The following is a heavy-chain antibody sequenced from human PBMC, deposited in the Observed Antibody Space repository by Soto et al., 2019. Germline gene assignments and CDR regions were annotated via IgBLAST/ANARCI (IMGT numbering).Heavy chain of an antibody. V-gene: IGHV3-74*01. D-gene: IGHD6-13*01. CDR1: GFTFSSYW. CDR3: ARVDSSSWYYFDY. Sequence: GGSLRLSCAASGFTFSSYWMHWVRQAPGKGLVWVSRINSDGSSTSCADSVKGRFTISRDNAKNTLYLQMNSLRAEDTAVYYCARVDSSSWYYFDYWGQGTLVTVSS. J-gene: IGHJ4*02. CDR2: INSDGSST.